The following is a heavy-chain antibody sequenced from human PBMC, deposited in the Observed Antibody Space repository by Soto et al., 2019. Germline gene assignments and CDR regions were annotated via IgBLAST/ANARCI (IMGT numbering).Heavy chain of an antibody. V-gene: IGHV4-31*03. J-gene: IGHJ4*02. D-gene: IGHD3-3*01. CDR1: GGSISSGGYY. Sequence: PSETLSLTCTVSGGSISSGGYYWSWIRQHPGKGLEWTGYIYYSGSTYYNPSLKSRVTISVDTSKNQFSLKLSSVTAADTAVYYCASGVVTPPGAFDYCGQGTLVTVSS. CDR3: ASGVVTPPGAFDY. CDR2: IYYSGST.